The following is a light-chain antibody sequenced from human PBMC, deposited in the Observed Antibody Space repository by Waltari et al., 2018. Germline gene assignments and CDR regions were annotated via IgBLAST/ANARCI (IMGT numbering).Light chain of an antibody. Sequence: EIVLTQSPDTLSLSPGARATLSCRASHSVSSSYLAWYQQKPGQAPGLLIYGGSTRATGVPDRFRGSGSGTDFILTINRLEPQDFAVYFCQQYGTSPWTFGQGTRLEIK. V-gene: IGKV3-20*01. CDR1: HSVSSSY. CDR3: QQYGTSPWT. J-gene: IGKJ1*01. CDR2: GGS.